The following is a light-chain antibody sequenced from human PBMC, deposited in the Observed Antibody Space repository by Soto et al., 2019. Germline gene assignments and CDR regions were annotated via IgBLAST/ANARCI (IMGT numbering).Light chain of an antibody. V-gene: IGKV1-27*01. CDR2: AAS. Sequence: DIQVTQSPSSLSASVGDRVSITCRASQTIDVYLNWYLQKPGRAPQLLIYAASKLHSGVPSRFSGGGSGTNFTLTISSLQPEDVGTYYCQNYNRAPITFGQGTRLEIK. CDR3: QNYNRAPIT. J-gene: IGKJ5*01. CDR1: QTIDVY.